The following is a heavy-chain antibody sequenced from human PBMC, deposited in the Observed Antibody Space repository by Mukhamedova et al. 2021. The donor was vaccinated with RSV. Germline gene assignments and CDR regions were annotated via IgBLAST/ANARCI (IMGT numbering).Heavy chain of an antibody. J-gene: IGHJ5*02. D-gene: IGHD3-9*01. CDR2: IIPMFGRT. V-gene: IGHV1-69*01. CDR3: ARRTADYFFDP. Sequence: EYMGGIIPMFGRTDYPQKFQDRVTITADDYITTAYMELSSLRSEDTAVYFCARRTADYFFDPWGQGTLVIVSA.